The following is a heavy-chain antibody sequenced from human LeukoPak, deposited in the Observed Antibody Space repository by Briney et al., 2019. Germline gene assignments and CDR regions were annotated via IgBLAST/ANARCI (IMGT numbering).Heavy chain of an antibody. J-gene: IGHJ4*02. CDR3: ARAYQYYYDSSGYYAHYFDY. V-gene: IGHV4-34*01. CDR2: INHSGST. Sequence: SETLSLTCAVYGGSFSGYYWSWIRQPPGKGLEWIGEINHSGSTNYNPSLKSRVTISVDTSKNQFSLKLSSVTAADTAVYYCARAYQYYYDSSGYYAHYFDYWGQGTLVTVSS. D-gene: IGHD3-22*01. CDR1: GGSFSGYY.